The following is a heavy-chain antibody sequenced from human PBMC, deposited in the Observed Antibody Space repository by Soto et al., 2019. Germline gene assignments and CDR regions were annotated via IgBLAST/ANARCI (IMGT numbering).Heavy chain of an antibody. V-gene: IGHV4-4*02. J-gene: IGHJ6*02. CDR2: IYHSGNT. Sequence: PSETLSLTCAVSGGSISSSNWWSWVRQPPGKGLEWIGEIYHSGNTNYNPSLKSRVTISVDTSKNHFSLKLSSVTAADTAVYYCARSPDSSGYYPRWYYYGMDVWGQGTTVTVSS. CDR1: GGSISSSNW. D-gene: IGHD3-22*01. CDR3: ARSPDSSGYYPRWYYYGMDV.